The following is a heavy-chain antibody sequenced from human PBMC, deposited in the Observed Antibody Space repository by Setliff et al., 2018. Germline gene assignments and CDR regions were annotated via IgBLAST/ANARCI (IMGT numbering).Heavy chain of an antibody. CDR3: ARDSYCGGDCYGAGWFDP. V-gene: IGHV3-30-3*01. J-gene: IGHJ5*02. CDR1: GFTFSSYA. D-gene: IGHD2-21*02. CDR2: ISYDGSNK. Sequence: GESLKISCAASGFTFSSYAMHWVRQAPGKGLEWVAVISYDGSNKYYAESVKGRFTISRDNSKNTVYLEMNSLRSEDTAVYYCARDSYCGGDCYGAGWFDPGGQGTLGTVSA.